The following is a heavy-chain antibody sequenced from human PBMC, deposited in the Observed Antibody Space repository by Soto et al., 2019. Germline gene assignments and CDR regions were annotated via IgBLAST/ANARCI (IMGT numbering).Heavy chain of an antibody. D-gene: IGHD3-3*01. V-gene: IGHV1-46*01. Sequence: ASVKVSCKASGYTFTSYYMHWVRQAPGQGLEWMGIINPSGGSTSYAQKFQGRVTMTRDTSTSTVYMGLSSLRSEDTAVYYCARVRSAYYDFWSGSSLFDYWGQGTLVTVPQ. CDR1: GYTFTSYY. CDR3: ARVRSAYYDFWSGSSLFDY. CDR2: INPSGGST. J-gene: IGHJ4*02.